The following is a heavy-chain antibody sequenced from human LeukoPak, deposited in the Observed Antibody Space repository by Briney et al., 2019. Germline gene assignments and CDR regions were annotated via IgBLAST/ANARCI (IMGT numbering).Heavy chain of an antibody. CDR2: IKEDGSEK. Sequence: GGSLRLSCAASGFTFRSYWMSWFRQAPGKGLEWVANIKEDGSEKSYVDSVKGRFTISRDNAKNLLYLQMNSLRVEDTAFYYCARDLAYSRLDYWGQGMLVTVSS. D-gene: IGHD5-18*01. V-gene: IGHV3-7*01. CDR3: ARDLAYSRLDY. CDR1: GFTFRSYW. J-gene: IGHJ4*02.